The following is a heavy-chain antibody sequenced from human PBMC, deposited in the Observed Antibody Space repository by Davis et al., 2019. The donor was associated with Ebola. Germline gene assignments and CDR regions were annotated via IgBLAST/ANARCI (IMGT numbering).Heavy chain of an antibody. CDR1: GGSFSGYY. CDR2: INHSGST. CDR3: ARSIAVAGTYWYFDL. Sequence: MPSETLSLTCAVYGGSFSGYYWSWIRQPPGKGLEWIGEINHSGSTNYNPSLKSRVTISVDTSKNQFSLKLSSVTAADTAVYYCARSIAVAGTYWYFDLWGRGTLVTVSS. V-gene: IGHV4-34*01. J-gene: IGHJ2*01. D-gene: IGHD6-13*01.